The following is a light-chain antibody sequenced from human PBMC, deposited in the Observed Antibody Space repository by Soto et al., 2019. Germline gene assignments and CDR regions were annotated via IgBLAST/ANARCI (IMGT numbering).Light chain of an antibody. V-gene: IGKV1-9*01. CDR1: QGISSY. CDR2: AAS. Sequence: DIQLTQSPSFLSASVGDRVTITCRASQGISSYLAWYQQKPGKAPKLLIYAASTLQTGVPSRFSGSGSGTEFTLTISSPQPEDFATYYCQQINSYPLTFGGGTKVDIK. CDR3: QQINSYPLT. J-gene: IGKJ4*01.